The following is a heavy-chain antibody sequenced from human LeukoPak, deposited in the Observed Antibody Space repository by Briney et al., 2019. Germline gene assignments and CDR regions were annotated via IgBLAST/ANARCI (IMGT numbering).Heavy chain of an antibody. J-gene: IGHJ4*02. Sequence: ASVKVSCKGSGYTFSGYYMHWVRQAPGQGLEWMGRINYNSGATNYAQALQGRVTMTRDTSITIFYMELSSLRSDDTAVYYCARALRYDDSSGYYAYWGQGTLVTVSS. CDR2: INYNSGAT. CDR3: ARALRYDDSSGYYAY. CDR1: GYTFSGYY. V-gene: IGHV1-2*06. D-gene: IGHD3-22*01.